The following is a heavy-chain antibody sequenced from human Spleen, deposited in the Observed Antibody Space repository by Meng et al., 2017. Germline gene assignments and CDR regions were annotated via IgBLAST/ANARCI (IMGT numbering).Heavy chain of an antibody. D-gene: IGHD1-14*01. CDR3: ARDDNGAPDY. CDR2: MNTKTGNP. Sequence: QVQLVQSGSELKKPAASVTVSCKASGYTFTRHASNWVRQAPGQGLEWMGWMNTKTGNPTYAQGFTGRFVFSLDTSVSTAYLQISSLKAEDTAMYYCARDDNGAPDYWGQGTLVTVSS. CDR1: GYTFTRHA. V-gene: IGHV7-4-1*02. J-gene: IGHJ4*02.